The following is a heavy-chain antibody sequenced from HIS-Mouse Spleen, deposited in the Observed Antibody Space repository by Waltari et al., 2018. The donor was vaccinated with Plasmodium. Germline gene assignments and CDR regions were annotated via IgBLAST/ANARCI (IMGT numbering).Heavy chain of an antibody. D-gene: IGHD7-27*01. CDR3: ARAAIAWGSPYYFDY. J-gene: IGHJ4*02. CDR1: GFTVSSNY. Sequence: EVQLVETGGGLIQPGGSLRLSCAASGFTVSSNYMSWVRQAPGKGRGWCAVIYSGGSTYYADSVKGRFPISRDNSKNTLYLQMNSLRAEDTAVYYCARAAIAWGSPYYFDYWGQGTLVTVSS. CDR2: IYSGGST. V-gene: IGHV3-53*02.